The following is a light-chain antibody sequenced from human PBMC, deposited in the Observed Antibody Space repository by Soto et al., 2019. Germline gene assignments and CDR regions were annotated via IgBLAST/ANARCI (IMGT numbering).Light chain of an antibody. CDR2: AAS. Sequence: DIQMTPSPSSLSASVGDRVTITCRASQGIDNHLAWFQQKPGKAPNLLIYAASTLQSGVPSRFTGSGSGTDFTLTISSLQPEDAAIYYCQKCKVAPFTFGGGTKVDIK. J-gene: IGKJ4*01. CDR3: QKCKVAPFT. V-gene: IGKV1-27*01. CDR1: QGIDNH.